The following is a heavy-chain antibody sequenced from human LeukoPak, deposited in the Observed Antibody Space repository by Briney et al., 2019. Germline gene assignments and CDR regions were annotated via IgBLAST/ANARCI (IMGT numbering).Heavy chain of an antibody. D-gene: IGHD6-19*01. CDR3: ARGGGTAVADRKSKFDD. J-gene: IGHJ4*02. V-gene: IGHV1-46*01. Sequence: EASVTVSCKASGYTFTTYYIHWVRQAPGQGLEWMGIVNPSAGSTSYAQKFQGRVTMTRDTSTSTVYMELSSLRSEDTAVYYCARGGGTAVADRKSKFDDWGQGTLVTVSS. CDR2: VNPSAGST. CDR1: GYTFTTYY.